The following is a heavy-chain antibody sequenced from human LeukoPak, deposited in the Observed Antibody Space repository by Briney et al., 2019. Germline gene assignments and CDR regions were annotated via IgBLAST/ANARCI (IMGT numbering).Heavy chain of an antibody. CDR2: VYSSGTTYSGTT. J-gene: IGHJ6*03. Sequence: NPSETLSLTCTVSGGSIITNSYYWDWVRQPPGQGLEWIGSVYSSGTTYSGTTYYNPSLESRVTISADTSKNQFSLKLSSVTAADTAVYYCARVPRSYYYYYYMDVWGKGTTVTVSS. CDR1: GGSIITNSYY. CDR3: ARVPRSYYYYYYMDV. V-gene: IGHV4-39*07.